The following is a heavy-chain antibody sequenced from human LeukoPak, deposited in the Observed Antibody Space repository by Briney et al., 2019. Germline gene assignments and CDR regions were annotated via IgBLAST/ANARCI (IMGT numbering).Heavy chain of an antibody. J-gene: IGHJ4*02. CDR1: GFTFHDFA. CDR3: AKELYSTTYGFPFDY. CDR2: ISWNSCSI. D-gene: IGHD3-10*01. V-gene: IGHV3-9*01. Sequence: GGSLRLSCAASGFTFHDFAIHWVRQAPGKGLEWVSGISWNSCSISYADSVKGRFTISRDNAKNSLFLQMTSLRAEDTALYYCAKELYSTTYGFPFDYWGQGTLVTVSS.